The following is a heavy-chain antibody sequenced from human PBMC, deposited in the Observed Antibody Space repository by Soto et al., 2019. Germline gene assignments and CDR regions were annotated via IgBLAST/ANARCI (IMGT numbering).Heavy chain of an antibody. J-gene: IGHJ4*02. CDR1: GGSISSSNW. D-gene: IGHD3-9*01. CDR2: IYHSGST. CDR3: ARVGYPYYDILTLGY. V-gene: IGHV4-4*02. Sequence: SETLSLTCAVSGGSISSSNWWSWVRQPPGKGLEWIGEIYHSGSTNYNPSLKSRVTISVDKSKNQFSLKLSSVTAADTAVYYCARVGYPYYDILTLGYWGQGTLVTVSS.